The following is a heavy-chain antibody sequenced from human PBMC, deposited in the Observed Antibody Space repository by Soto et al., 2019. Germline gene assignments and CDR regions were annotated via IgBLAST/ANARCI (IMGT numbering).Heavy chain of an antibody. CDR1: GGSVGSGSYY. CDR3: ARGSVLAYYSGHRNPYWFDP. Sequence: PSETLSLTCTVSGGSVGSGSYYWSWIRQPLGKGLEWIGYIYYSGNTDYNPSLRGRATISVDKAKNHFSMQLTSVTSADTAIYYCARGSVLAYYSGHRNPYWFDPWGQGTLVTV. D-gene: IGHD4-4*01. V-gene: IGHV4-61*03. CDR2: IYYSGNT. J-gene: IGHJ5*02.